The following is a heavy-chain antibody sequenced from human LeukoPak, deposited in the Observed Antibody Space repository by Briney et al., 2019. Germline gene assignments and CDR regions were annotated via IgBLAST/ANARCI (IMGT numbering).Heavy chain of an antibody. Sequence: SETLSLTCTVSGDSVTNTRYYWGWIRQPPGKGLEWIGTIYYTGDTYYNPSLKSRVTISVDTSNDQFSLELTSVTAADTAVYYCARESSVTATCWGQGTLVIVSS. D-gene: IGHD2-15*01. CDR3: ARESSVTATC. CDR2: IYYTGDT. V-gene: IGHV4-39*07. J-gene: IGHJ4*02. CDR1: GDSVTNTRYY.